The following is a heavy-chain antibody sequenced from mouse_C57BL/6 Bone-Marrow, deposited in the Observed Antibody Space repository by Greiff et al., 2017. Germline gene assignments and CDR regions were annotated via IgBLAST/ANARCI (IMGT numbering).Heavy chain of an antibody. Sequence: QVQLKQSGAELARPGASVKLSCKASGYTFTSYGISWVKQRTGQGLEWIGEIYPRSGNTYYNEKFKGKATLTADKSSSTAYMALRSLTSEDSAVYFCAKIYYGYDIAYWGQGTLVTVSA. CDR1: GYTFTSYG. CDR2: IYPRSGNT. J-gene: IGHJ3*01. CDR3: AKIYYGYDIAY. D-gene: IGHD2-2*01. V-gene: IGHV1-81*01.